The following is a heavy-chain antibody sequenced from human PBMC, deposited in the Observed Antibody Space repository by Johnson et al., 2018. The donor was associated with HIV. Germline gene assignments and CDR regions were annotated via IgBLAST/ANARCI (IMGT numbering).Heavy chain of an antibody. Sequence: VQLVESGGGLVQPGRSLRLSCTASGFTFDDYAMHWVRQAPGKGLEWVSGISWNSGSIGYADSVKGRFTISRDNAKNSLYLQMNSRRAEDTALYYCAKTTGRTTIFGALDIWGQGTMVTVSS. V-gene: IGHV3-9*01. CDR2: ISWNSGSI. CDR1: GFTFDDYA. CDR3: AKTTGRTTIFGALDI. D-gene: IGHD4-17*01. J-gene: IGHJ3*02.